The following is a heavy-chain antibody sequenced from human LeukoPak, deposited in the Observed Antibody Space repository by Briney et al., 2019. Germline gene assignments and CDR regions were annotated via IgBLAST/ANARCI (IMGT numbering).Heavy chain of an antibody. J-gene: IGHJ2*01. Sequence: PSETLSLTCTVSGGSISSGGYYWSWIRQHPGKGLEWIGYIYYSGSTYYNPSLKSRLTISVDTSKNQFSLKLSSVTAADTAVYYCARARGRDWYFDLWGRGTLVTVSS. CDR2: IYYSGST. V-gene: IGHV4-31*03. D-gene: IGHD2-15*01. CDR1: GGSISSGGYY. CDR3: ARARGRDWYFDL.